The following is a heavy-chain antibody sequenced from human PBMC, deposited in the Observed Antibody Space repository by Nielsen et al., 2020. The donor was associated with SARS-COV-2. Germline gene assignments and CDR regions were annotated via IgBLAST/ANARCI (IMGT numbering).Heavy chain of an antibody. V-gene: IGHV1-69*05. CDR1: GGTFSSYA. D-gene: IGHD3-3*01. J-gene: IGHJ4*02. Sequence: SVKVSCKASGGTFSSYAISWVRQAPGQGLEWMGGIIPIFGTANYAQKLQGRVTMTTDTSTSTAYMELRSLRSDDTAVYYCARDRRGGYYDFWSGYPDFDYWGQGTLVTVSS. CDR3: ARDRRGGYYDFWSGYPDFDY. CDR2: IIPIFGTA.